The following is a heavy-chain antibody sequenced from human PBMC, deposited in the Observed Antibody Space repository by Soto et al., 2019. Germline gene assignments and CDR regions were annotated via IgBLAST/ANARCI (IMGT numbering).Heavy chain of an antibody. J-gene: IGHJ3*02. V-gene: IGHV3-30*18. Sequence: GALRLSCAACGCTFSSYGMHWVRQAPGKGLEWVAVISYDGSNKYYADSVKGRFTISRDNSKNTLYLQMNSLRAEDTAVYYCAKGLVGYYDSSGLDAFDIWGQGTMVTVSS. CDR1: GCTFSSYG. D-gene: IGHD3-22*01. CDR3: AKGLVGYYDSSGLDAFDI. CDR2: ISYDGSNK.